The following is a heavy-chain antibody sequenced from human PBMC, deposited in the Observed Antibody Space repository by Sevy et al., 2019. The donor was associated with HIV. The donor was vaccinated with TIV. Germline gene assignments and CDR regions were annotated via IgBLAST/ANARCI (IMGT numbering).Heavy chain of an antibody. CDR3: ARVVQLERPPSSYYYYGMDV. D-gene: IGHD1-1*01. CDR1: GGTFSSYA. CDR2: IIPIFGTA. J-gene: IGHJ6*02. Sequence: ASVKVSCKASGGTFSSYAISWVRQAPGQGLEWMGGIIPIFGTANYAQKFQGRVTITADESTSTAYMELSSLRSEDTAVYYCARVVQLERPPSSYYYYGMDVWGQGTTVTVSS. V-gene: IGHV1-69*13.